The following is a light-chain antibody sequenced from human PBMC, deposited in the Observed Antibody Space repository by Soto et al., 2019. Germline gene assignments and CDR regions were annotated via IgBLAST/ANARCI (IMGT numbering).Light chain of an antibody. J-gene: IGLJ2*01. Sequence: QSALTQPASVSGSPGQSITISCTGTSSDVGGYNYVSWYQQHPGKAPKLMIYDVSNRPSGVSNRFSGSKSGNTASLTISGLQAEDEAVYYCSSYRSSSTPYVVFGGGTKLTVL. V-gene: IGLV2-14*01. CDR3: SSYRSSSTPYVV. CDR2: DVS. CDR1: SSDVGGYNY.